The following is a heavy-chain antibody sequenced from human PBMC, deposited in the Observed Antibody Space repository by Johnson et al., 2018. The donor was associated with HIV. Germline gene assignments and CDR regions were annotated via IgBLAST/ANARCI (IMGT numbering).Heavy chain of an antibody. Sequence: VQLVESGGGLVQPGGSLRLSCAASGFTVSSNYMSWVRQAPGKGLEWVSVIYSGGSTYYADSVKGRFTISRDNSNNTLALQMSCLRVEDTAVYVCVRGRRSMTVVDLRGGGCGIWGQGTKVTVSS. V-gene: IGHV3-66*01. D-gene: IGHD3-22*01. CDR1: GFTVSSNY. J-gene: IGHJ3*02. CDR3: VRGRRSMTVVDLRGGGCGI. CDR2: IYSGGST.